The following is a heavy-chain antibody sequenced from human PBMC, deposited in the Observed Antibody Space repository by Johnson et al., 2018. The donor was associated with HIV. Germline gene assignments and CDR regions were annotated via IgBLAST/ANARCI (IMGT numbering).Heavy chain of an antibody. CDR1: GFTFSSYD. V-gene: IGHV3-13*01. CDR3: ARQVYCSSGYGAFDI. J-gene: IGHJ3*02. D-gene: IGHD3-22*01. Sequence: VQLVESGGGLVQPGGSLRLSCAASGFTFSSYDMHWVRQATGKGLEWVSAIGTAGDTYYPGSVKGRFTISRENAKNSLYLQMNSLRAGDTAVYYCARQVYCSSGYGAFDICGQGTMVTVSS. CDR2: IGTAGDT.